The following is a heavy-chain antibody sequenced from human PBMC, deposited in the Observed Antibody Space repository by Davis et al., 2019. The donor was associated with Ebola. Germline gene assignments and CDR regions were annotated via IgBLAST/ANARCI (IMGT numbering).Heavy chain of an antibody. CDR1: GFTFSRHS. J-gene: IGHJ4*02. Sequence: GESLKISCAASGFTFSRHSMHWDRQAPGKGLEWVASISTSSSYIYYAASVKGRFIVSRDNARKSLFLQMNSLSADDTAIYYCARDPEGVSSSSSNLDYWGQGAVVTVSS. V-gene: IGHV3-21*01. CDR3: ARDPEGVSSSSSNLDY. D-gene: IGHD6-6*01. CDR2: ISTSSSYI.